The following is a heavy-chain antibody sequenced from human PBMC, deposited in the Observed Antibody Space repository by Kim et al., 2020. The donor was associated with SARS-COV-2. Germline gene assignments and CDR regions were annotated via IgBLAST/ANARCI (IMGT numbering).Heavy chain of an antibody. CDR3: ANLYYYDSSGYYYLSGGVAGYYGMDV. Sequence: GGSLRLSCAASGFTFSSYAMSWVRQAPGKGLEWVSAISGSGGSTYYADSVKGRFTISRDNSKNTLYLQMNSLRAEDTAVYYCANLYYYDSSGYYYLSGGVAGYYGMDVWGQGTTVTVSS. J-gene: IGHJ6*02. D-gene: IGHD3-22*01. CDR2: ISGSGGST. CDR1: GFTFSSYA. V-gene: IGHV3-23*01.